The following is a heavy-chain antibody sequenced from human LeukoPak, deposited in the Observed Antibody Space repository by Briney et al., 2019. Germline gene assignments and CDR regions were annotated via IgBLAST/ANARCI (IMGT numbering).Heavy chain of an antibody. CDR2: ISYDGSNK. Sequence: PGGSLRLSCAASGFTFSSYGMRWVRQAPGKGLEWVAVISYDGSNKYYADSVKGRFTISRDNSKNTLYLQMNSLRAEDTAVYYCARLNYVWGQGTLVTVSS. CDR1: GFTFSSYG. D-gene: IGHD1-7*01. V-gene: IGHV3-30*03. J-gene: IGHJ4*02. CDR3: ARLNYV.